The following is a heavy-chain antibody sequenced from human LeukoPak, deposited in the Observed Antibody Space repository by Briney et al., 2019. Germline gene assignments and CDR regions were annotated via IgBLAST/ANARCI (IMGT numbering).Heavy chain of an antibody. CDR3: ARHWEAAAGFDP. D-gene: IGHD6-13*01. CDR2: IYYSGST. CDR1: GGSISSYY. J-gene: IGHJ5*02. V-gene: IGHV4-59*08. Sequence: ASETLSLTCTVSGGSISSYYWSWIRQPPGKGLEWIGYIYYSGSTNYNPSLKSRVTISVDTSKNQFSLKLSSVTAADTAVYYCARHWEAAAGFDPWGQGTLVTVSS.